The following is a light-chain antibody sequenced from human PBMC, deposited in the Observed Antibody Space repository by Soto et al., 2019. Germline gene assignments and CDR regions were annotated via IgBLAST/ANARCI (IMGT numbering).Light chain of an antibody. CDR3: QQSYSTPL. CDR2: AAS. Sequence: DIQMTQSPSSLSASVGDRVTITCRASQSISSYLNWYQQKPGKAPKLLIYAASSLQSGVPSRFSGSGSGTDFTLTISSLQPEDFATYSCQQSYSTPLFGPGTKVDIK. V-gene: IGKV1-39*01. J-gene: IGKJ3*01. CDR1: QSISSY.